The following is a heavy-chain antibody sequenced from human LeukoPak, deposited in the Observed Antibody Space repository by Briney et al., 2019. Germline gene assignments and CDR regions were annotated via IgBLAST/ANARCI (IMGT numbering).Heavy chain of an antibody. CDR3: ARGLRYQLLSYWYFDL. CDR1: GGSFSGYY. V-gene: IGHV4-34*01. D-gene: IGHD2-2*01. CDR2: INHSGSI. Sequence: SETLSLTCAVYGGSFSGYYWSWIRQPPGKGLEWIGEINHSGSINYNPSLKSRVTISVDTSKNQFSLKLSSVTAADTAVYYCARGLRYQLLSYWYFDLWGRGTLVTVSS. J-gene: IGHJ2*01.